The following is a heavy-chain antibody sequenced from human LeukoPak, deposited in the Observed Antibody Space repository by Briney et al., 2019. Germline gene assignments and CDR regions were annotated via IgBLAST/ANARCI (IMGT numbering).Heavy chain of an antibody. CDR2: IYTSGST. J-gene: IGHJ6*02. CDR3: ARERISDYYDSSGYYPRIDYYYGMDV. V-gene: IGHV4-4*07. D-gene: IGHD3-22*01. CDR1: GGSISSYY. Sequence: SETLSLTCTVSGGSISSYYWSWIRQPAGKGLEWIGRIYTSGSTNYNPSLKSRVTMSVDTSKNQFSLKLSSVTAADTAAYYCARERISDYYDSSGYYPRIDYYYGMDVWGQGTTVTVSS.